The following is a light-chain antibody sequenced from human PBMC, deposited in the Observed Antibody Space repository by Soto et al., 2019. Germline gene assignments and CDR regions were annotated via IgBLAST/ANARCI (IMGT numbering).Light chain of an antibody. J-gene: IGKJ2*01. CDR3: LQYYDYPYT. V-gene: IGKV1-6*01. CDR2: AAS. CDR1: QGIRND. Sequence: AIQMTQSPSSLSASVGDRVTITCRASQGIRNDLGWYQQKPWEAPKLLIYAASNLQSGVPPRFSGSGSGTDFTLTISGLRPEDFASYYCLQYYDYPYTFGQGTKLEI.